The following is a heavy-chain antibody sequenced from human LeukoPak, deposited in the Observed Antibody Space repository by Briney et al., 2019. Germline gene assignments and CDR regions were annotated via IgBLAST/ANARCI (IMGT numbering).Heavy chain of an antibody. V-gene: IGHV3-23*01. D-gene: IGHD3-16*01. CDR1: GFTFSKYA. CDR2: ISGSGGNT. Sequence: PGGSLRLSCAASGFTFSKYAMSWVRQAPGKGLEWVSAISGSGGNTYYADSVKGRFTISRDNAKNSLYLQMNSRRAEDTAVYYCARDYAGDYWGQGTLVTVSS. J-gene: IGHJ4*02. CDR3: ARDYAGDY.